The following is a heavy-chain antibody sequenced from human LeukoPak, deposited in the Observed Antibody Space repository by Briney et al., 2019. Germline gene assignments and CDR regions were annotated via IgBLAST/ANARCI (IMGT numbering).Heavy chain of an antibody. V-gene: IGHV5-51*01. D-gene: IGHD4-11*01. CDR2: IYPSDSDT. J-gene: IGHJ4*02. Sequence: MTGESLKISCKGSGYRFTSYWIAWVRQMPGKGLEWMGIIYPSDSDTTYSPSFQGQVTISADKSISTAYLQWNSLKASDTAMYYCARQTTTTTYDSWGQGTLVTVSS. CDR3: ARQTTTTTYDS. CDR1: GYRFTSYW.